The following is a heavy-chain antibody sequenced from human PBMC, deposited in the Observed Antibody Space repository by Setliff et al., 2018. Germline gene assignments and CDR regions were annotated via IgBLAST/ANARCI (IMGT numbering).Heavy chain of an antibody. CDR3: ARTGTTYYYSCMDV. D-gene: IGHD3-22*01. J-gene: IGHJ6*03. CDR1: GAAISTYH. V-gene: IGHV4-59*08. CDR2: VSYGGST. Sequence: PSETLSLTCAVSGAAISTYHWSWLRQPPGKGLEWIGCVSYGGSTKYNPSLESRVTISLDAPKNQFSLKLTSVTAADTAVYYCARTGTTYYYSCMDVWGKGTTVTSP.